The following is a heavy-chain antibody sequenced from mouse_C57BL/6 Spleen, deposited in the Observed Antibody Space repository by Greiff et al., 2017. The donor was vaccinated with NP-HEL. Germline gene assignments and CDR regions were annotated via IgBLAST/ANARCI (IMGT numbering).Heavy chain of an antibody. Sequence: EVQLQQSGPELVKPGASVKISCKAPGYSFTDYNMNWVKQSNGKSLEWIGVFNPNYGTTSYNQKFKGKATLTVDQSSSTAYMKLNSLTSEDSAVYYCARRGDYDAYFDYWGQGTTLTVSS. D-gene: IGHD2-4*01. V-gene: IGHV1-39*01. CDR3: ARRGDYDAYFDY. CDR1: GYSFTDYN. CDR2: FNPNYGTT. J-gene: IGHJ2*01.